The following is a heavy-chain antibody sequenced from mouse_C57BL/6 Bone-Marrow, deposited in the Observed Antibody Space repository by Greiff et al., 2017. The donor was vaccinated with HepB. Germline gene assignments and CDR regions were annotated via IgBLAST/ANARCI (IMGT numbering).Heavy chain of an antibody. CDR3: ARRWLLLHWYFDV. V-gene: IGHV1-59*01. CDR2: IDPSDSYT. CDR1: GYTFTSYW. J-gene: IGHJ1*03. Sequence: VQLQQPGAELVRPGTSVKLSCKASGYTFTSYWMHWVKQRPGQGLEWIGVIDPSDSYTNYNQKFKGKATLTVDTSSSTAYMQLSSLTSEDSAVYYCARRWLLLHWYFDVWGTGTTVTVSS. D-gene: IGHD2-3*01.